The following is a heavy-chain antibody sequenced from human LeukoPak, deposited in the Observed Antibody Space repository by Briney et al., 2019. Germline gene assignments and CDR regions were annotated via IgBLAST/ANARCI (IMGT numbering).Heavy chain of an antibody. D-gene: IGHD3-10*01. J-gene: IGHJ4*02. Sequence: GGSLRLSCAASGFTFSSYAMSWVRQAPGKGLEWVSAISGSGGSTYYADSVKGRFTISRDNSKNTLYLQMNSLRAEDTAVYYCARAPGGSGKGYFDYWGQGNLVTVSS. CDR2: ISGSGGST. CDR1: GFTFSSYA. V-gene: IGHV3-23*01. CDR3: ARAPGGSGKGYFDY.